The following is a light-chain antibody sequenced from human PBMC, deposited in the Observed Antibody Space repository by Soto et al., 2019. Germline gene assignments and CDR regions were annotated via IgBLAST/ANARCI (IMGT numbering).Light chain of an antibody. CDR3: QQYNGYSRA. CDR1: QSISDW. J-gene: IGKJ1*01. V-gene: IGKV1-5*03. CDR2: RAC. Sequence: DIQMTQSPSTLSASIGDRVTITCRASQSISDWLAWYQQKPGKAPKLLIYRACNLESGVPSRFSGSGSGTEFTLTISSLQPDDFATYYCQQYNGYSRAFGQGTKVEIK.